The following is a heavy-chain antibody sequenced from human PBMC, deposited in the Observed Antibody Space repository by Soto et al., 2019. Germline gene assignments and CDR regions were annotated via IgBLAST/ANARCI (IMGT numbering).Heavy chain of an antibody. D-gene: IGHD2-2*01. J-gene: IGHJ6*03. V-gene: IGHV1-69*08. CDR1: GGTFSSYT. CDR3: AREPVVPSRSAYYYMDV. Sequence: QVQLVQSGAEVKKPGSSVKVSCKASGGTFSSYTISWVRQAPGQGLEWMGRIIPILGIANYAQKFQGRVTITADKSTSTAYMELSSLRSEDTAVYYCAREPVVPSRSAYYYMDVWVKWTTVTVSS. CDR2: IIPILGIA.